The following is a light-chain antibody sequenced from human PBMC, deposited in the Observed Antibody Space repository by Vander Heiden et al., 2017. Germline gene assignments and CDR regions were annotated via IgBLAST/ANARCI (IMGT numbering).Light chain of an antibody. V-gene: IGLV1-44*01. CDR3: AAWDDSLNGVV. CDR1: SSNIGSNT. J-gene: IGLJ3*02. Sequence: QSLLPQPPSASGTPGHRVTISCSGSSSNIGSNTVNWYQQLPGTAPKLLSESNNQRPSGVPDRFACSKSGTSASLDISGLQSEDEADYYCAAWDDSLNGVVFGGGTKLTVL. CDR2: SNN.